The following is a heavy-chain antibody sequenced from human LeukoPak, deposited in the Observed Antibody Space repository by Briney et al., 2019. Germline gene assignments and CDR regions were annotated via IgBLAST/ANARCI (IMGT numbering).Heavy chain of an antibody. CDR1: GFTFSTYE. CDR2: ITSDSRYR. CDR3: AKDREYSRPDYFDY. D-gene: IGHD6-6*01. J-gene: IGHJ4*02. Sequence: GGSLRLSCEASGFTFSTYEMNWVRQTPGKGLEWISSITSDSRYRYYADSVKGRFTISRDNAKNSLYLQMNSLRAEDAALYFCAKDREYSRPDYFDYWGQGTLVTVSS. V-gene: IGHV3-21*01.